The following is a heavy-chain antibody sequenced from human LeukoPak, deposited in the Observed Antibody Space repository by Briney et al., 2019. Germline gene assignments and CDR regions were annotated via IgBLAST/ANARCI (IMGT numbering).Heavy chain of an antibody. D-gene: IGHD3-10*01. J-gene: IGHJ4*02. V-gene: IGHV4-34*01. CDR3: ARRSVRGVTRY. CDR1: GGSFSGYY. CDR2: INHSGST. Sequence: PSETLSLTCAVYGGSFSGYYWSWIRQPPGKGLEWIGEINHSGSTNYNASLKSRVTISVDTSKNQFSLKLSSVTAADTAVYYCARRSVRGVTRYWGQGTLVTVSS.